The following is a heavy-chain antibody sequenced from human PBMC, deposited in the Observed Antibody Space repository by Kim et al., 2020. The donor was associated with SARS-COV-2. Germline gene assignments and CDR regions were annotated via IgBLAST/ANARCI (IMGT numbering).Heavy chain of an antibody. D-gene: IGHD2-15*01. CDR2: IYYSGST. Sequence: SETLSLTCTVSGGSISSGGYYWSWIRQHPGKGLEWIGYIYYSGSTYYNPSLKSRVTISVDTSKNQFSLKLSSVTAADTAVYYCARDKRRCSGGSCYSTGGLDYWGQGTLVTVSS. V-gene: IGHV4-31*03. CDR3: ARDKRRCSGGSCYSTGGLDY. CDR1: GGSISSGGYY. J-gene: IGHJ4*02.